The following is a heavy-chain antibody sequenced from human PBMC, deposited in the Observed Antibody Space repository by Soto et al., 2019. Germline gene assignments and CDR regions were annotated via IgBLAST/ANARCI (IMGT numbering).Heavy chain of an antibody. V-gene: IGHV4-59*01. J-gene: IGHJ4*02. Sequence: SETLSLTCTVSGGSISSYYWSWIRQPPGEGLEWIGYIYYSGSTNYNPSLRSRVTISVDTSKNQFSLKLSSVTAADTAVYYCARGVSDDFWSGYPDYFDYWGQGTLVTVSS. CDR3: ARGVSDDFWSGYPDYFDY. D-gene: IGHD3-3*01. CDR2: IYYSGST. CDR1: GGSISSYY.